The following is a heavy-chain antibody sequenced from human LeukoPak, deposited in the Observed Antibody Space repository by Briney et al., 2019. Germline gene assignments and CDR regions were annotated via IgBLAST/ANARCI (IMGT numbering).Heavy chain of an antibody. Sequence: ASVKVSCKASGYTFTSYGISWVRQAPGQGLEWMGWISAYNGNTNYAQKLQGRVTMTTDTSTSTAYMELRSLRSDDTAVYYCASGYSGSYRDLYAFDIWGQGTMVTVSS. CDR1: GYTFTSYG. D-gene: IGHD1-26*01. CDR2: ISAYNGNT. V-gene: IGHV1-18*01. CDR3: ASGYSGSYRDLYAFDI. J-gene: IGHJ3*02.